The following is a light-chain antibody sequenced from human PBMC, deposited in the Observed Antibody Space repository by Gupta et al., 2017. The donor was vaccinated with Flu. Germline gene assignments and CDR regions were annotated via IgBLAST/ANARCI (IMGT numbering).Light chain of an antibody. V-gene: IGLV2-14*01. CDR1: NSDIGAYNY. J-gene: IGLJ2*01. Sequence: QSALTQPASVSGSPGQSIAISCTGTNSDIGAYNYVSWYQQHPGKAPKLMIYEVSNRPSGVSTRSSGATSGTTAYLTISGLEADDEDYYYSASYGEGGVFGGGTKVTVL. CDR2: EVS. CDR3: ASYGEGGV.